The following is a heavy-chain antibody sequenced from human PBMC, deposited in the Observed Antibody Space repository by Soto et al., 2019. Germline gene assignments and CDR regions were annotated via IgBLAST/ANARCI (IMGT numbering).Heavy chain of an antibody. CDR3: ATAPGRAVAGTVYYFDY. V-gene: IGHV1-69*13. Sequence: GASVKVSCKASGGTFSSYAISWVRQAPGQGLAWMGGSIPIFGTANYAQKFQGRVTITADESTSTAYMELGSLISEDTAVYYCATAPGRAVAGTVYYFDYWGQGTLVTVSS. D-gene: IGHD6-19*01. CDR2: SIPIFGTA. CDR1: GGTFSSYA. J-gene: IGHJ4*02.